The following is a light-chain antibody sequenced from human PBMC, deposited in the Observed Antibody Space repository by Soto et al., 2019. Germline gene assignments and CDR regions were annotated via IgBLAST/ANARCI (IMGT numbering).Light chain of an antibody. Sequence: QSARTQPASVSGSPGQSITISCTGTSSDVGGYNYVSWYQQHPGKAPKLMIYEVTNRPSGVSNRFSGSKSGNTASLTISGLQSEDEDDYYCSSYTSTNTVVFGGGTKVTVL. V-gene: IGLV2-14*01. CDR3: SSYTSTNTVV. J-gene: IGLJ2*01. CDR1: SSDVGGYNY. CDR2: EVT.